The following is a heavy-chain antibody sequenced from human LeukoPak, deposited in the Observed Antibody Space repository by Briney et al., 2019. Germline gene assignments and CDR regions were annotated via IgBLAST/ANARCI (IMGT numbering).Heavy chain of an antibody. V-gene: IGHV4-59*01. J-gene: IGHJ4*02. D-gene: IGHD3-22*01. Sequence: PSETLSLTCTVPGGSIRTSYWSWIPQPPGKGLGWIGYIYYGGSTNYNPPLKSRVTISVDTSKQQFSLKLSSVTAADTAVYYCARGYYNNYVDYWGQGTLVTVSS. CDR3: ARGYYNNYVDY. CDR2: IYYGGST. CDR1: GGSIRTSY.